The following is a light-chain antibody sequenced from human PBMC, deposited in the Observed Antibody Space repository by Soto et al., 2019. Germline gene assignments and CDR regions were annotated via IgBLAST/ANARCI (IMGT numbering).Light chain of an antibody. CDR2: TNN. CDR3: ASWDDALSWPYVV. V-gene: IGLV1-47*01. J-gene: IGLJ2*01. CDR1: SSNIGSNY. Sequence: QSALTQPPSASGTPGQRVTISCSGSSSNIGSNYVYWYQQLPGTAPKLLIYTNNQRPPGVPVRVSVSKSDTSASVAISGLRSEDEADYYCASWDDALSWPYVVFGGGTKLTVL.